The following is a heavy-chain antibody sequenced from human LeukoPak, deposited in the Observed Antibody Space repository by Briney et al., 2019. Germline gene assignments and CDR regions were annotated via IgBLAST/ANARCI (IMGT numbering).Heavy chain of an antibody. CDR2: ISSSSSYI. CDR1: GFTFSSYS. D-gene: IGHD6-13*01. CDR3: ARDSSSWYYFDY. Sequence: GGSLRLSCAASGFTFSSYSMNWVRQAPGKGLEWVSSISSSSSYIYYADSVKGRFTISRDNAKNSLYPQMNSLRAEDTAVYYCARDSSSWYYFDYWGQGTLVTVSS. J-gene: IGHJ4*02. V-gene: IGHV3-21*01.